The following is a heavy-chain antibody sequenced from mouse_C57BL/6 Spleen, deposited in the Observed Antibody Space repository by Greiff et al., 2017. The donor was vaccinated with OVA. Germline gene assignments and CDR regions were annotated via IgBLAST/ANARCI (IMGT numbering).Heavy chain of an antibody. CDR1: GYTFTDYY. J-gene: IGHJ4*01. Sequence: VQLKQSGPELVKPGASVKISCKASGYTFTDYYMNWVKQSPGKSLEWIGDINPNNGGTSFNQKFKGKATLNVDKSSSTAYMELRSLTSEDSAVYYCARYGYDAMDYWGQGTSVTVSS. V-gene: IGHV1-26*01. CDR2: INPNNGGT. CDR3: ARYGYDAMDY. D-gene: IGHD1-1*02.